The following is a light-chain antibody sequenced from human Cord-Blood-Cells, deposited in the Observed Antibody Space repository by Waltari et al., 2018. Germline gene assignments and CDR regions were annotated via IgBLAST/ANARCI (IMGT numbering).Light chain of an antibody. CDR1: SSDVGGYNY. Sequence: QSALTQPASVSGSPGQSITISCTGTSSDVGGYNYVSWYQQHPGKAPKLMIYEVSNRPAGGSNRVSSSKSGNAASLTISGLQAEDEADYYCSSYTSSSTWVFGGGTKLTVL. V-gene: IGLV2-14*01. CDR2: EVS. J-gene: IGLJ3*02. CDR3: SSYTSSSTWV.